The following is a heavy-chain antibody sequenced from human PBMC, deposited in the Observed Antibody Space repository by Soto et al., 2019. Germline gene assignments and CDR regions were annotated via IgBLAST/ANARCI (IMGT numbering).Heavy chain of an antibody. CDR1: GGSFSGYY. V-gene: IGHV4-34*01. Sequence: SETLSLTCAVYGGSFSGYYWSWIRQPPGKGLEWIGEINHSGSTNYNPSLKSRVTISVDTSKNQFSLKLSSVTAADTAVYYCARYSGYDPYYYYMDVWGKGTTVTVSS. J-gene: IGHJ6*03. CDR2: INHSGST. CDR3: ARYSGYDPYYYYMDV. D-gene: IGHD5-12*01.